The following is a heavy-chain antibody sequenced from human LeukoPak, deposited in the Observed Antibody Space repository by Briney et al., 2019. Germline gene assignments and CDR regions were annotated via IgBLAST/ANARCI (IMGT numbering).Heavy chain of an antibody. CDR3: ASPKMATITEEIDY. Sequence: PSETLSLTCTVSGGSISSSSYYWGWIRQPPGKGLEWIGSIYYSGSTYYNPSLKSRVTTSVDTSKNQFSLKLSSVTAADTAVYYCASPKMATITEEIDYWGQGTLVTVSS. D-gene: IGHD5-24*01. CDR2: IYYSGST. J-gene: IGHJ4*02. CDR1: GGSISSSSYY. V-gene: IGHV4-39*01.